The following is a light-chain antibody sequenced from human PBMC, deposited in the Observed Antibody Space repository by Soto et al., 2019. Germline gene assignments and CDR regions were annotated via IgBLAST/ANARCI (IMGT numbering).Light chain of an antibody. CDR2: DAS. Sequence: EIVLTQSPATLSLSPAERATLSCRASQNVGTYLGWSQQKPGQAPRLLIYDASNRATGIPGRFSASGSGTVFTLTISSLEPEDFAVYYCQQRYNWPPITFGQGTRVESK. CDR3: QQRYNWPPIT. CDR1: QNVGTY. V-gene: IGKV3-11*01. J-gene: IGKJ5*01.